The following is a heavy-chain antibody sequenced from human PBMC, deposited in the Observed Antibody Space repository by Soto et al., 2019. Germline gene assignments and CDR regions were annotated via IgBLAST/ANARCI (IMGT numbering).Heavy chain of an antibody. D-gene: IGHD6-19*01. CDR1: GDSVSSNSAA. J-gene: IGHJ5*01. Sequence: SQTLSLTCAISGDSVSSNSAAWNWIRQSPSRGLEWLGRTYYRSKWYNDYAVSVKSRITINPDTSKNQFSLQLNSVTPEDTAVYYCAREPSLSIAVAGYNWFDFWGQGTLVTVSS. CDR2: TYYRSKWYN. CDR3: AREPSLSIAVAGYNWFDF. V-gene: IGHV6-1*01.